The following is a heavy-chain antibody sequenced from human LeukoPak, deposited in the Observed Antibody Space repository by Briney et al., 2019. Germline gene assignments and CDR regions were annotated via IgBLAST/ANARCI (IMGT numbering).Heavy chain of an antibody. CDR1: GFTFSSYS. J-gene: IGHJ4*02. CDR3: ARDPSYYYGSSGSH. Sequence: GGSLRLLCAASGFTFSSYSLIWVRRAPAKGLEWVPSISSSSSYIYYADSVKGRFTISRDNAKNSLYLQMNSLRAEDTAVYYCARDPSYYYGSSGSHWGQGTLVTVSS. CDR2: ISSSSSYI. V-gene: IGHV3-21*01. D-gene: IGHD3-22*01.